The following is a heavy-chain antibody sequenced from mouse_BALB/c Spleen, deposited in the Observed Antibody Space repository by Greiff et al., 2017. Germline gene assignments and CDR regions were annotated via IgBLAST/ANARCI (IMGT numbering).Heavy chain of an antibody. CDR1: GYTFTSYW. V-gene: IGHV1-5*01. D-gene: IGHD1-2*01. J-gene: IGHJ4*01. CDR2: IYPGNSDT. CDR3: TRGITTATRDYAMDY. Sequence: EVQLQESGTVLARPGASVKMSCKASGYTFTSYWMHWVKQRHGQGLEWIGAIYPGNSDTSYNQKFKGKAKLTAVTSTSTAYMELSSLTNEDSAVYYCTRGITTATRDYAMDYWGQGTSVTVSS.